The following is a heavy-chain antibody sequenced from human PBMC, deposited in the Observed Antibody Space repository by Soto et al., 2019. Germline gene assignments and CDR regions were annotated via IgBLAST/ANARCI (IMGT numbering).Heavy chain of an antibody. CDR2: MYHSGIT. Sequence: SETLSLTCAVSGYSIRSGYFWGWIRQPPGKGLEWIGSMYHSGITYYNLSLKSRVTISVDTSKNQFSLKLSSVTAADTAVYYCARAEGLGGSSSWRQYNWFDPWGQGTLVTVSS. CDR3: ARAEGLGGSSSWRQYNWFDP. V-gene: IGHV4-38-2*01. CDR1: GYSIRSGYF. D-gene: IGHD6-13*01. J-gene: IGHJ5*02.